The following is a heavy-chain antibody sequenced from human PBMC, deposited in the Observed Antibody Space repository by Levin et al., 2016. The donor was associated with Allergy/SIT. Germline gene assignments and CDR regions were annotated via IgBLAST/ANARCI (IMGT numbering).Heavy chain of an antibody. V-gene: IGHV1-3*01. J-gene: IGHJ4*02. CDR2: INAGDGNT. Sequence: ASVKVSCKASGYTFTTVCYALGAPGPRTRLEWMGWINAGDGNTRYSQNFQGRVTITSDTSTSTAYMELRSLRSDDTAVYYCARDRFSLRSIAVAGHPPDYWGQGTLVTVSS. D-gene: IGHD6-19*01. CDR3: ARDRFSLRSIAVAGHPPDY. CDR1: GYTFTTVC.